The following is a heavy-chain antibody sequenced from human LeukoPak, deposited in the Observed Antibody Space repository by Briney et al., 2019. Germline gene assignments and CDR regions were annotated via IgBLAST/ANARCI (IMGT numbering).Heavy chain of an antibody. J-gene: IGHJ6*02. CDR3: AKDRVERWWFGVVTTTLYYYYGMDV. D-gene: IGHD3-3*01. V-gene: IGHV3-23*01. CDR1: GFTFSSYA. Sequence: GGSLRLSCAASGFTFSSYAMSWVRQAPGKGLEWVSAISGSGGSTYYADSVKGRFTISRDNSKNTLYLQMNSLRAEDTAVYYCAKDRVERWWFGVVTTTLYYYYGMDVWGQGTTVTVSS. CDR2: ISGSGGST.